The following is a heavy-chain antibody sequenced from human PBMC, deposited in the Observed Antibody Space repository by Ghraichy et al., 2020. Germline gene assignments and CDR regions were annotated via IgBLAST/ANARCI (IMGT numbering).Heavy chain of an antibody. J-gene: IGHJ4*02. V-gene: IGHV4-31*03. CDR1: GGSISSGGYY. Sequence: SETLSLTCTVSGGSISSGGYYWSWIRQHPGKGLEWIGYIYYSGSTYYNPSLKSRVTISVDTSKNQFSLKLSSVTAADTAVYYCARVGIAAAVGQYYFDYWGQGTLVTVSS. D-gene: IGHD6-13*01. CDR3: ARVGIAAAVGQYYFDY. CDR2: IYYSGST.